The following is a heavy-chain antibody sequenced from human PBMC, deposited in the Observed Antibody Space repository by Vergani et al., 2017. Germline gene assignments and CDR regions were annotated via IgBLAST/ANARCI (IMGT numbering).Heavy chain of an antibody. CDR3: ARVGRSEVRGTLGAFVI. CDR1: GFTFIMHA. J-gene: IGHJ3*02. CDR2: LSASDRRT. V-gene: IGHV3-23*01. Sequence: EVQLLESGGDLVQPGGSLRLSCAASGFTFIMHAMSWVRQAPGKGLEWVSTLSASDRRTHYADSVKGRFSISRDNSKNTLFLHMNSLRPEDTAVYYCARVGRSEVRGTLGAFVIW. D-gene: IGHD1-1*01.